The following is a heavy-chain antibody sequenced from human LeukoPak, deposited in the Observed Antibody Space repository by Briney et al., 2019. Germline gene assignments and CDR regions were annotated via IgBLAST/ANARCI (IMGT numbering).Heavy chain of an antibody. Sequence: ASVKVSCKASGGTFSSYAISWVRQAPGQGLEWMGTIIPIVGIANYAQKFQGRVTITANKFTSTAYMELSSLRSEDTAVYYCARDGEMATIYFDYWGQGTLVTVS. CDR3: ARDGEMATIYFDY. CDR2: IIPIVGIA. V-gene: IGHV1-69*04. J-gene: IGHJ4*02. CDR1: GGTFSSYA. D-gene: IGHD5-24*01.